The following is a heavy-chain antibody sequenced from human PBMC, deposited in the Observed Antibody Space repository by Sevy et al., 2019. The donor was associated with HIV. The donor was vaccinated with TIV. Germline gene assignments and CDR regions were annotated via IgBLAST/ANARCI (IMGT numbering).Heavy chain of an antibody. D-gene: IGHD3-3*01. Sequence: ASVKVSCKASGYTFTSYGISWVRQAPGQGLEWMGWISAYNGNTNYAQKLQGRVTMTTDTSTSTAYRELRSLRSDDTAVYYCAGYLYNDFWSGCPLGAFDIWGQGTMVTVSS. CDR3: AGYLYNDFWSGCPLGAFDI. CDR2: ISAYNGNT. J-gene: IGHJ3*02. V-gene: IGHV1-18*01. CDR1: GYTFTSYG.